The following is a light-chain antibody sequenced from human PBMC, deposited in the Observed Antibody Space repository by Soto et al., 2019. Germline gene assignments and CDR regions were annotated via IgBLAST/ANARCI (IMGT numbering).Light chain of an antibody. V-gene: IGKV3-15*01. CDR3: QQYNNWPQT. CDR2: GAS. J-gene: IGKJ1*01. CDR1: QSVSSNY. Sequence: EIVLTQSPGTLSLSPGESPTLSCRASQSVSSNYLAWYQQKPGQAPRLLIYGASTRATGIPARVSGSGSGTEFTLTISSLQSEDFEVYYCQQYNNWPQTFGQGTKVDIK.